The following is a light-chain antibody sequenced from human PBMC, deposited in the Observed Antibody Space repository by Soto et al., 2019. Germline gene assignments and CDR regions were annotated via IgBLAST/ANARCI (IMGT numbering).Light chain of an antibody. V-gene: IGKV3-20*01. CDR2: SAS. CDR1: QSFTISY. CDR3: QQNGSSPWK. J-gene: IGKJ1*01. Sequence: IVFTHSPGTLSLSPVERATLSCVASQSFTISYLAWYQQKPGQAPSLLIYSASSRATGIPERLSGSGSGTDFTLTTSRVEPEDFAVYYCQQNGSSPWKFGRGTKVDSK.